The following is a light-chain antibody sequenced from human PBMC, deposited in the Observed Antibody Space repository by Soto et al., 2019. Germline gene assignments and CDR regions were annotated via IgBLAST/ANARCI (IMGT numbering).Light chain of an antibody. CDR3: QQRSNWPPTWT. CDR2: EAS. J-gene: IGKJ1*01. Sequence: EVVLTQSPATLSLSPGERATLFCRASQSIGGFLAWYQQRPGQAPRLLIYEASNRPTGIPARFSGSGSGTDFTLTISSLEPEDFAVYYCQQRSNWPPTWTFGQGTKV. CDR1: QSIGGF. V-gene: IGKV3-11*01.